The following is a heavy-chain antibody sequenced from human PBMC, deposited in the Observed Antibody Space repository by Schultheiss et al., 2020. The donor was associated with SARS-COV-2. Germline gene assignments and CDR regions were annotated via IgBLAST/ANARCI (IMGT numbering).Heavy chain of an antibody. CDR1: GFTFSDYY. D-gene: IGHD6-19*01. CDR2: ISSSSSYI. Sequence: GESLKISCAASGFTFSDYYMSWIRQAPGKGLEWVSYISSSSSYIYYADSVKGRFTISRDNSKNTLYLQMNSLRAEDTAVYYCARDFYIAVADTDYWGQGTLVTVSS. V-gene: IGHV3-11*06. J-gene: IGHJ4*02. CDR3: ARDFYIAVADTDY.